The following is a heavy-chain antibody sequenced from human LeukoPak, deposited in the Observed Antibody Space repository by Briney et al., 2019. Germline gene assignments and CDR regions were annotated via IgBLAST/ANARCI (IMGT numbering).Heavy chain of an antibody. D-gene: IGHD6-19*01. CDR3: ARLPYSSGRVDY. V-gene: IGHV3-21*01. Sequence: GGSLRLSCAASGFTFSSYSMNWDRQAPGKGLEWVSSISSSSSYIYYADSVKGRFTISRDNAKNSLYLQMNSLRAEDTAVYYCARLPYSSGRVDYWGQGTLVTVSS. J-gene: IGHJ4*02. CDR2: ISSSSSYI. CDR1: GFTFSSYS.